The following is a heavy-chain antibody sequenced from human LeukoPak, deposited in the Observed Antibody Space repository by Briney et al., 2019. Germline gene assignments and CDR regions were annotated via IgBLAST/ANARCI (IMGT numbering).Heavy chain of an antibody. CDR2: ISGGGVGRT. J-gene: IGHJ3*01. CDR1: GFTFNSYA. V-gene: IGHV3-23*01. Sequence: PGGSLRLSCEASGFTFNSYAMSWVRQAPGKGLDWVSVISGGGVGRTDYADSVRGRFTISRDDFKNTMYLEMNSLTVEDTAVYFCAKEDPWFGDAFDLWGQGTLVTVSS. D-gene: IGHD3-10*01. CDR3: AKEDPWFGDAFDL.